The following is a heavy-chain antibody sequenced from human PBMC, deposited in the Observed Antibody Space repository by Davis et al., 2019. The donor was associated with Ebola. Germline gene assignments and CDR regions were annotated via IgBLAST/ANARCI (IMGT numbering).Heavy chain of an antibody. V-gene: IGHV3-43*01. J-gene: IGHJ4*02. D-gene: IGHD4-17*01. CDR1: GFTFDDYT. Sequence: GESLKISCAASGFTFDDYTMHWVRQAPGKGLEWVSLISWDGGSTYYADSVKGRFTISRDNSKNSLYLQMNSLRTEDTALYYCAKDISGDGDYIVFDYWGQGTLVTVSS. CDR2: ISWDGGST. CDR3: AKDISGDGDYIVFDY.